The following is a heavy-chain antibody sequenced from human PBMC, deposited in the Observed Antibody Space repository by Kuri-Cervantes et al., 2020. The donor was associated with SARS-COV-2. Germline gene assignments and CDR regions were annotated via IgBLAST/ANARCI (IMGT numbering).Heavy chain of an antibody. D-gene: IGHD6-13*01. J-gene: IGHJ5*02. CDR2: INYSGST. Sequence: GSLRLSCTVSGGSISSSSYYWGWIRQPPGKGREWFGRINYSGSTYYNPSLKSRVTISVDTSKNQFSLKMSSVTAADTAVYYCARREIAAGYGWFDPWGQGTLVTVSS. V-gene: IGHV4-39*01. CDR1: GGSISSSSYY. CDR3: ARREIAAGYGWFDP.